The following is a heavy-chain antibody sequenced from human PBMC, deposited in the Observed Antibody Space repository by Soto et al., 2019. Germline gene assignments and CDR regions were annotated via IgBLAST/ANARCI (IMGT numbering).Heavy chain of an antibody. CDR3: AKGLDRASLDF. Sequence: VQLLESGGTLVQPGGSLRLSCVASGFTFSTHTMNWVRQAPGKGLEWVSRLTADSDDTSYADSIKGRFTISRDNSKNTLYLQMNSLRAEDTAIYYFAKGLDRASLDFWGQGALVTVSS. CDR2: LTADSDDT. D-gene: IGHD1-1*01. CDR1: GFTFSTHT. J-gene: IGHJ4*02. V-gene: IGHV3-23*01.